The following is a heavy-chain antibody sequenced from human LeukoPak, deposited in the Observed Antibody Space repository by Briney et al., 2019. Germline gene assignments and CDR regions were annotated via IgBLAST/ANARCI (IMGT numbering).Heavy chain of an antibody. CDR1: GFTFDTYN. V-gene: IGHV3-21*01. CDR3: ARYSEVYYYVDV. J-gene: IGHJ6*03. CDR2: IRSYSSYI. Sequence: GGSLRLSCAASGFTFDTYNFNWVRQAPGKGLEWVAPIRSYSSYIHYGDSVKGRFTISRDDAERSVYLQMDNVRVEDTAVYFCARYSEVYYYVDVWGTGTTVTISS. D-gene: IGHD2-21*01.